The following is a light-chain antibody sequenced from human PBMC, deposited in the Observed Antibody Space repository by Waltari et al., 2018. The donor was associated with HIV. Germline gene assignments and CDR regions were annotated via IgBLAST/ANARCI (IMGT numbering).Light chain of an antibody. V-gene: IGLV3-1*01. Sequence: SYELTQPPSVSVSPGQTASITCSGDRLGEKYACWYQQKPGQSPVLVIYQDIKRPSGIPERFSGSNSGNTATLTVSGTQPMDEADYYCQAWDRSNVVFGGGTKLTVL. CDR1: RLGEKY. J-gene: IGLJ2*01. CDR3: QAWDRSNVV. CDR2: QDI.